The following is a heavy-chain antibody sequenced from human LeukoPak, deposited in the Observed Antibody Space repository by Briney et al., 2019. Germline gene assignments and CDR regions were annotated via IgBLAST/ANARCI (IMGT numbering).Heavy chain of an antibody. Sequence: ASVKVSCKASGYSFTSYGISWVRQAPGQGLEWMGWISPYKGNTNYTQNLQGRVTMTTDTSTRTAYMELRSLRSDDTAVYYCARGGYCSSTSCLSGWDFHYYMDVWGKGTTVTVPS. D-gene: IGHD2-2*01. CDR3: ARGGYCSSTSCLSGWDFHYYMDV. V-gene: IGHV1-18*01. CDR1: GYSFTSYG. CDR2: ISPYKGNT. J-gene: IGHJ6*03.